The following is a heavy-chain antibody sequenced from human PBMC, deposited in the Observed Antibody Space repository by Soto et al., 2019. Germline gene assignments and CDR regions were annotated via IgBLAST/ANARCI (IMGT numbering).Heavy chain of an antibody. V-gene: IGHV4-34*01. Sequence: SETLSLTCAVYGGSFSGYYWSWIRQPPGKGLEWIGEINHSGSTNYNPSLKSRVTISVDTSKNQFSLKLSSVTAADTAVYYCARGYCSGGSCSSAFDIWSQGTMVPVSS. CDR2: INHSGST. CDR3: ARGYCSGGSCSSAFDI. D-gene: IGHD2-15*01. J-gene: IGHJ3*02. CDR1: GGSFSGYY.